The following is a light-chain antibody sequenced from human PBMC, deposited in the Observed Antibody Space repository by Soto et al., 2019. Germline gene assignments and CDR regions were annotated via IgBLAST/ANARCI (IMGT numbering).Light chain of an antibody. CDR1: QTISSW. Sequence: DIQLNQSPSTLSGSVGDRVTITCRASQTISSWLAWYQQKPGKAPKLLIYKASTLKSGVPSRFSGSGSGTEFTLTISSLQPVDFATYYCQHYNSYSEAFGQGTKVDIK. CDR3: QHYNSYSEA. J-gene: IGKJ1*01. CDR2: KAS. V-gene: IGKV1-5*03.